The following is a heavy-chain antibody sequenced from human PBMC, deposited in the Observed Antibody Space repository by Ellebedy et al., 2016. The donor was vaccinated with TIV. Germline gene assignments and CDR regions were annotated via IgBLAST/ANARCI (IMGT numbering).Heavy chain of an antibody. Sequence: GGSLRLXXAASGFTFSTCWMVWVRQTPGKGLEWVSGISWKSDYIGYADSVKGRFTISRDNAKNSLYLQMNSLRAEDTALYYCAKAPGRGSYPSWFDPWGQGTLVTVSS. V-gene: IGHV3-9*01. CDR2: ISWKSDYI. CDR3: AKAPGRGSYPSWFDP. CDR1: GFTFSTCW. J-gene: IGHJ5*02. D-gene: IGHD1-26*01.